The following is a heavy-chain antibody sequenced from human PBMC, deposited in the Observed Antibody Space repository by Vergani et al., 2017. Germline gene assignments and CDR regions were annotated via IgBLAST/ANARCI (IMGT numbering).Heavy chain of an antibody. J-gene: IGHJ5*02. CDR3: ARDSRYCSSTSCYVGRDWFDP. CDR2: INPSGGST. Sequence: QVQLVQSGAEVKKPGASVKVSCKASGYTFISYGISWVRQAPGQGLEWMGIINPSGGSTSYAQKFQGRVTMTRDTSTSTVYMELSSLRSEDTAVYYCARDSRYCSSTSCYVGRDWFDPWGQGTLVTVSS. CDR1: GYTFISYG. V-gene: IGHV1-46*01. D-gene: IGHD2-2*01.